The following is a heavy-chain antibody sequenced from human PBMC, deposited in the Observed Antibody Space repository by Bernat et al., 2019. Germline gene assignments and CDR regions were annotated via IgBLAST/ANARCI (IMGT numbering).Heavy chain of an antibody. CDR1: GFTVSSNY. V-gene: IGHV3-30*18. CDR2: ISYDGRDK. Sequence: VQLVETGGGLIQPGGSLRLSCAASGFTVSSNYMSWVRQAPGKGLEWVALISYDGRDKYYVDSVKGRFTISRDNSKNTLYLQMNSLRDEDTAVYHCVKTEGWLVSRPPFDYWGQGTLVTVSS. J-gene: IGHJ4*02. D-gene: IGHD6-19*01. CDR3: VKTEGWLVSRPPFDY.